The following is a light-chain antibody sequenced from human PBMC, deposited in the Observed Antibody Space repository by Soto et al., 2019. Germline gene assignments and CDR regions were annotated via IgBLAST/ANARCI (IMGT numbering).Light chain of an antibody. V-gene: IGLV2-14*01. CDR1: SSDVGGYNY. J-gene: IGLJ2*01. Sequence: QSALTQPASVSGSPGQSITISCTGTSSDVGGYNYVSWYQQHPGKAPKLMIYGVTNRPSGVSNRFSGSKSGNTASLTISGLQAEDEADHYCSSYTSSSTLVVFGGGTKLTVL. CDR2: GVT. CDR3: SSYTSSSTLVV.